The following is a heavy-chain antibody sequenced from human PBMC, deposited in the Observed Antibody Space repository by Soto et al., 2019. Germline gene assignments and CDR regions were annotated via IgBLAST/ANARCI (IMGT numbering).Heavy chain of an antibody. CDR3: AKDRQYPRDYFHY. D-gene: IGHD4-4*01. CDR1: GFSFSDYY. CDR2: TRSSDNTR. J-gene: IGHJ4*02. Sequence: PGGSLRLSXAASGFSFSDYYMSWIRQAPGKGLEWVSYTRSSDNTRYYADSVKGRFTISRDNAKNSLYLQMDSLRAEDTAVYYCAKDRQYPRDYFHYWGQGTLVTVSS. V-gene: IGHV3-11*01.